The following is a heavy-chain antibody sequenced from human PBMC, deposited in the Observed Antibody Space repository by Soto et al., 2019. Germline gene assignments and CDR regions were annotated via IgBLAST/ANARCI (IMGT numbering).Heavy chain of an antibody. D-gene: IGHD6-13*01. Sequence: SQTLSLTCAISGDSVSSNSAAWNWIRQSPSRGLEWLGRTYYRSKWYNDYAVSVKSRITINPDTSKNQFSLQLNSVTPEDTAVYYCAREESWLAHLKYYYYSGMDVWGQGTTVTVSS. J-gene: IGHJ6*02. CDR3: AREESWLAHLKYYYYSGMDV. CDR1: GDSVSSNSAA. V-gene: IGHV6-1*01. CDR2: TYYRSKWYN.